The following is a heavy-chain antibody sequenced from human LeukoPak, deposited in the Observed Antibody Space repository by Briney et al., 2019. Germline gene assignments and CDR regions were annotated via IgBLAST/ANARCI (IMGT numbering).Heavy chain of an antibody. D-gene: IGHD3-22*01. CDR3: ARGNYYDSSGYPN. CDR2: IYYSGST. CDR1: GGSISSYY. J-gene: IGHJ4*02. V-gene: IGHV4-59*01. Sequence: RPSETLSLTCTVSGGSISSYYWSWIRQPPGKGLVWIGYIYYSGSTNYNPSLKSRVTISVDTSKNQFSLKLSSVTAADTAVYYCARGNYYDSSGYPNWGQGTLVTVSS.